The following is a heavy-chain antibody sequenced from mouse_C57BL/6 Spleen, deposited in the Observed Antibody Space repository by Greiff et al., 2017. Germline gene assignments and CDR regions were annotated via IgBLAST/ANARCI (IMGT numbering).Heavy chain of an antibody. D-gene: IGHD2-1*01. CDR3: ARQYGNYYYFDY. J-gene: IGHJ2*01. V-gene: IGHV2-2*01. CDR1: GFSLTSYG. Sequence: VQLVESGPGLVQPSQSLSITCTVSGFSLTSYGVHWVRQSPGKGLEWLGVIWSGGSTDYNAAFISRLSISKDNSKSQVFFKMNSLQADDTAIYYCARQYGNYYYFDYWGQGTTLTVSS. CDR2: IWSGGST.